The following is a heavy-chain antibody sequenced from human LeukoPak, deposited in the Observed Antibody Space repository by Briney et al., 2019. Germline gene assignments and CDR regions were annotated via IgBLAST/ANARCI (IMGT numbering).Heavy chain of an antibody. CDR2: IYYSGRT. CDR1: GGSISSYY. V-gene: IGHV4-59*12. J-gene: IGHJ3*02. CDR3: ARQPAPYSSGWYDGFDI. D-gene: IGHD6-19*01. Sequence: SETLSLTCTVSGGSISSYYWSWIRQPPGKGLEGIGYIYYSGRTNYNPSRKSRATISVDTSKNQFSLKLSSVTAADTAVYYCARQPAPYSSGWYDGFDIWGQGTMVTVSA.